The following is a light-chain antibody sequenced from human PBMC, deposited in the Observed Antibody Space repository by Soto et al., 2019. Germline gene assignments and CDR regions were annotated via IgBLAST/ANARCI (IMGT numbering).Light chain of an antibody. J-gene: IGKJ1*01. Sequence: ETVMTLSPLSLPVNPGEPASISCWSSQRLMHSNGYNYLDWYLQKPGQSPQLLIYLGSNRASGVPVRFSGSGSGTDFTLKFIRVEAEDVEVYYCKQALHTPTFVHGTNVEIK. CDR2: LGS. V-gene: IGKV2-28*01. CDR3: KQALHTPT. CDR1: QRLMHSNGYNY.